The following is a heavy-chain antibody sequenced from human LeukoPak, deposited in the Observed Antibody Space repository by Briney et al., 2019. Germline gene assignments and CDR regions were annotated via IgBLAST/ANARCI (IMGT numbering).Heavy chain of an antibody. CDR3: AKDRWLQPKGIDY. V-gene: IGHV3-9*01. J-gene: IGHJ4*02. D-gene: IGHD5-24*01. CDR1: GFTFDDYA. CDR2: ISWNSGSI. Sequence: HAGGSLRLSCAASGFTFDDYAMHWVRQAPGKGLEWVSGISWNSGSIGYADSVKGRFTISRDNAKNSLYLQMNSLRAEDTALYYCAKDRWLQPKGIDYWGQGTLVTVSS.